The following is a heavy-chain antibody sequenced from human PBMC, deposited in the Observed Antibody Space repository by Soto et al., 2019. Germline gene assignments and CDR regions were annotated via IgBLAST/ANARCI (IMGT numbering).Heavy chain of an antibody. J-gene: IGHJ4*02. D-gene: IGHD5-18*01. CDR1: GFSLSTSGVG. V-gene: IGHV2-5*01. Sequence: SGPTLVNPTQTLTLTCTFSGFSLSTSGVGVGWIRQPPGKALEWLALIYWNDDKRYSPSLKSRLTITKDTSKNQVVLTMTNMDPVDTATYHCAHIAYSYGPLNYYFDYWGQGTLVTAPQ. CDR2: IYWNDDK. CDR3: AHIAYSYGPLNYYFDY.